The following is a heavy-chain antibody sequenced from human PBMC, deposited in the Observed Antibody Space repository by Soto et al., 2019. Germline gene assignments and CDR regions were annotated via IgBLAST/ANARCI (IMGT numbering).Heavy chain of an antibody. CDR1: GGSFSNYG. Sequence: SVKVSFKASGGSFSNYGISWVRQAPGQGLEWMGGIIPVFGTPHYAQKFQDRVTITADESTSTVYMEVSSLTSEDTAVYYCARGDATKIIVTTYYGLDVWGQGTTVTVSS. V-gene: IGHV1-69*13. CDR3: ARGDATKIIVTTYYGLDV. J-gene: IGHJ6*02. D-gene: IGHD3-22*01. CDR2: IIPVFGTP.